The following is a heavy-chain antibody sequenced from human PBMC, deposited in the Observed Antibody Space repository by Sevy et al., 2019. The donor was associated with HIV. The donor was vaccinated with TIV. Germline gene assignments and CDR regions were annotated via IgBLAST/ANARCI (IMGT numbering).Heavy chain of an antibody. CDR1: GGTFSSYA. V-gene: IGHV1-69*13. J-gene: IGHJ6*02. CDR2: IIPIFGTA. Sequence: ASVKVSCKASGGTFSSYAISWVRQAPGQGLEWMGGIIPIFGTANYAQKFQGRVTITADESTSAAYLELSSLRSLGTAVYYCAGYNDIVVVPAAPEVYYYYGMDVWGQGTTVTVSS. CDR3: AGYNDIVVVPAAPEVYYYYGMDV. D-gene: IGHD2-2*01.